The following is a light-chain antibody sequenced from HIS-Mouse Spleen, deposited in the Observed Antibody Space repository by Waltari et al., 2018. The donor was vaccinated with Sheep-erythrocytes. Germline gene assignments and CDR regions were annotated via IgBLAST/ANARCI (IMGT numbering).Light chain of an antibody. CDR1: SSNIGSNT. Sequence: QSVLTQPPSASGTPGQRVTISCSGSSSNIGSNTVNWYQQLPGTAPKLLIYSNNQRPAGGPDRFAGSQSGTSASLAISGLQSEDEADYYCAAWDDSLNGVVFGGGTKLTVL. V-gene: IGLV1-44*01. J-gene: IGLJ2*01. CDR2: SNN. CDR3: AAWDDSLNGVV.